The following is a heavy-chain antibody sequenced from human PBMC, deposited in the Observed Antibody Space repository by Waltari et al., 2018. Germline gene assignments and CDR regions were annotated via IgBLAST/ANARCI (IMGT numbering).Heavy chain of an antibody. CDR3: AKDNWGLPGGIDGFDV. Sequence: EVQLVESGGDLVRPGGSLRLSCEASGFTFSTYGMSWVRQAPGKGLEWVADIRQDGGEERYLASVRGRFIISRDNAKNSVFLQMDSLRAEDTALYYCAKDNWGLPGGIDGFDVWGQGTMVTVSS. CDR1: GFTFSTYG. V-gene: IGHV3-7*01. D-gene: IGHD7-27*01. CDR2: IRQDGGEE. J-gene: IGHJ3*01.